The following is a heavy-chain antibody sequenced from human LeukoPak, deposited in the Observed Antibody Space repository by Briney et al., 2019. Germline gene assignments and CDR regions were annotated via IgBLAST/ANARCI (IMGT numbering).Heavy chain of an antibody. V-gene: IGHV3-30*02. CDR3: APPIASSISADY. D-gene: IGHD6-6*01. CDR2: IRYDGNNK. J-gene: IGHJ4*02. Sequence: PGGSLRLSCAASGFTFSSYGMHWVRQAPGKGLEWVAFIRYDGNNKYYADSVEGRFTISRDNSKNTLYLQMNSLRADDTAVYYCAPPIASSISADYWGQGTLVTVSS. CDR1: GFTFSSYG.